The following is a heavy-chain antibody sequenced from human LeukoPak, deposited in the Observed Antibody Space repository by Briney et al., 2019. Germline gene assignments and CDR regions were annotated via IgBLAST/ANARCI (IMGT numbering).Heavy chain of an antibody. CDR3: AKDNGYYGSGSYYNDY. J-gene: IGHJ4*02. Sequence: GGSLRLSCAASGFTFSSCAMHWVRQAPGKGLEWVAFIRYDGTNKYYADSVKGRFTISRDNSKNTLYLQMNSLRAEDTAVYYCAKDNGYYGSGSYYNDYWGQGTLVTVSS. CDR1: GFTFSSCA. V-gene: IGHV3-30*02. CDR2: IRYDGTNK. D-gene: IGHD3-10*01.